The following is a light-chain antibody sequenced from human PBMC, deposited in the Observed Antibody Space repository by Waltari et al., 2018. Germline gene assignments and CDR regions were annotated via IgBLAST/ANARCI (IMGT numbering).Light chain of an antibody. CDR2: KAS. CDR3: QQYKSYSPT. V-gene: IGKV1-5*03. CDR1: QSISSW. Sequence: DIQMTQSPSTLSASVGDRVTITCRASQSISSWLAWYQQKPGKAPKLRIYKASSLESGVPSMFSGSGSGTEFTLTISSLQPDDFATYYCQQYKSYSPTFGQGTKVEIK. J-gene: IGKJ1*01.